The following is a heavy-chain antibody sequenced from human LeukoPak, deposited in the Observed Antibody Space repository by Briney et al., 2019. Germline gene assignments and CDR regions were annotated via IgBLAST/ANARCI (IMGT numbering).Heavy chain of an antibody. J-gene: IGHJ4*02. V-gene: IGHV5-10-1*01. CDR3: ARIPKSNYDSSGYSDY. D-gene: IGHD3-22*01. CDR1: GYSFTNYW. Sequence: GESLRISCKGSGYSFTNYWISWVRQMPGKGLEWMGRIDPSDSYTNYSPSFQGHVTISADKSISTAYLQWSSLKASDTAMYYCARIPKSNYDSSGYSDYWGQGTLVTVSS. CDR2: IDPSDSYT.